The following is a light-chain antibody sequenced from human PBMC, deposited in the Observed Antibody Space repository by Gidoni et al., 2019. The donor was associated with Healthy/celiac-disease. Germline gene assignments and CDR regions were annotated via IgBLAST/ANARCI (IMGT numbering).Light chain of an antibody. CDR2: GTT. V-gene: IGLV1-40*01. Sequence: VLTQPPSASGTPGQRVTITCTGSSVNIGAGYDVHWYQQLPVTALQLLTYGTTNRPSGVPDRVSGSKSGTSASLAITGLQAEDEADYSCQSYDSSLSVVVFGGGTKLTVL. CDR3: QSYDSSLSVVV. J-gene: IGLJ2*01. CDR1: SVNIGAGYD.